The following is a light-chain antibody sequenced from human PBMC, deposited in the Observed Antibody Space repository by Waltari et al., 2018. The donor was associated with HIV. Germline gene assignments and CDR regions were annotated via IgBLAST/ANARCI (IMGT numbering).Light chain of an antibody. CDR3: HQNYGTRLT. Sequence: DIQMTQSPSSLSASVGDRVTITCRASQSISTYLNWYQQKPGKAPTPLIYAASKLQSGVRSTFSGSGSGTDFTLTISSLQAEDSGTYYRHQNYGTRLTFGGGAKVEIK. V-gene: IGKV1-39*01. J-gene: IGKJ4*01. CDR1: QSISTY. CDR2: AAS.